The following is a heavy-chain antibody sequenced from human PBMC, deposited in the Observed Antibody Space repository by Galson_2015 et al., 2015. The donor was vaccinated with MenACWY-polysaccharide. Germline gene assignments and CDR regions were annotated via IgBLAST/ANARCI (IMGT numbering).Heavy chain of an antibody. Sequence: SLRLSCAASGFTFNNYWMSWVRQAPGKGLEWVANIKQDGSEKYYVDSVKGRFTISRDPSKNTLYLQMNSLRAEDTAVYYCAKAKYSSSWFGPNFDSWGQGTLVTVTS. CDR1: GFTFNNYW. CDR3: AKAKYSSSWFGPNFDS. CDR2: IKQDGSEK. J-gene: IGHJ4*02. V-gene: IGHV3-7*03. D-gene: IGHD6-13*01.